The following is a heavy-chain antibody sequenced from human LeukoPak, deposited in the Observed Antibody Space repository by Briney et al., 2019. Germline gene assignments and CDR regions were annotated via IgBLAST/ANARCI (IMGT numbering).Heavy chain of an antibody. CDR2: IYYSGST. J-gene: IGHJ4*02. Sequence: SETLSLTCTVSGGSISSSSYYWGWIRQPPGKGLEWIGSIYYSGSTYYNPSLKSRVTISVDTSKNQFSLKLSSVTAADTAVYYCASYSGGFYDILTGYACWGQGTLVTVSS. D-gene: IGHD3-9*01. CDR3: ASYSGGFYDILTGYAC. V-gene: IGHV4-39*01. CDR1: GGSISSSSYY.